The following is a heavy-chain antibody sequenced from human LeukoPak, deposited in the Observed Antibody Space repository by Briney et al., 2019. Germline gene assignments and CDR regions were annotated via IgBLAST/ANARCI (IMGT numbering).Heavy chain of an antibody. J-gene: IGHJ4*02. CDR3: ARLVGDVTTWDC. CDR2: IKQDESEK. D-gene: IGHD1-26*01. V-gene: IGHV3-7*03. CDR1: GFTFSSYW. Sequence: GGSLRLSCAASGFTFSSYWMSWVRQAPGKGLEWVASIKQDESEKYYVDSVKGRFTTSRDNAKSSLYLQMNALRGEDTAVYYCARLVGDVTTWDCWGQGTLVTVSS.